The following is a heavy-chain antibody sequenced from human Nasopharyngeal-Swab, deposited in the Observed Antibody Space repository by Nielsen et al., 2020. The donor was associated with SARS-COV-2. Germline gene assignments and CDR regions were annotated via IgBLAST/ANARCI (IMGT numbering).Heavy chain of an antibody. Sequence: GESLKISCAASGFTFSSYGMHWVRQAPGKGLEWVAVIWYDGSNKYYADSVKGRFTISRDNSKNTLCLQMNSLRAEDTAVYYCARDGVDYGDYWGQGALVTVSS. CDR3: ARDGVDYGDY. CDR2: IWYDGSNK. J-gene: IGHJ4*02. D-gene: IGHD3-16*01. V-gene: IGHV3-33*01. CDR1: GFTFSSYG.